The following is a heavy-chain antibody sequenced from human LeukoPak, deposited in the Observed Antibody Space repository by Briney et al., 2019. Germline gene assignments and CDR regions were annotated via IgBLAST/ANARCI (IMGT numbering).Heavy chain of an antibody. CDR3: VKDQWQGYFDWSQSYSGAFDI. V-gene: IGHV3-23*01. J-gene: IGHJ3*02. CDR2: ISGSGGST. Sequence: QAGGSLRLSCAASGFTFSSYAMSWVRQAPGKGREWVSAISGSGGSTYYADSVKGRFTISRDNSKNTLYLQMNSLRAEDTAVYYCVKDQWQGYFDWSQSYSGAFDIWGQGTMVTVSS. CDR1: GFTFSSYA. D-gene: IGHD3-9*01.